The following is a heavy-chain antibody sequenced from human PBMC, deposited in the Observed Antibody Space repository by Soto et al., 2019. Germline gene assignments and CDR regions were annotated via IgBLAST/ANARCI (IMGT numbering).Heavy chain of an antibody. J-gene: IGHJ4*02. V-gene: IGHV2-5*02. CDR3: AHAYGGRSLY. Sequence: QITLKESGPTLVKPTQTITLTCTFSGFSLPTDRVGVGWIRQPPGKALEWLAVIYWDDSKTYRPSLKSRLTIPKDTSKNQVALTMTDIDPVDTATYYCAHAYGGRSLYWGPGTLVTVSS. CDR2: IYWDDSK. D-gene: IGHD1-26*01. CDR1: GFSLPTDRVG.